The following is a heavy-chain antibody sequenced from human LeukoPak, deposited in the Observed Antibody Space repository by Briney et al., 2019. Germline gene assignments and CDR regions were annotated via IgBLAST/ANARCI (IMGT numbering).Heavy chain of an antibody. V-gene: IGHV4-30-4*01. CDR2: IYYSGST. Sequence: PSQTLSLTCTVSGGSISSGDYYWRWLRQPPGKGLEGIVYIYYSGSTYYNPSLKSRVTISVDTSKNQFTLKLSSVTAADTAVYYCARVVTMIVVAPYDAFDIWGQGKMVTVSS. D-gene: IGHD3-22*01. CDR1: GGSISSGDYY. J-gene: IGHJ3*02. CDR3: ARVVTMIVVAPYDAFDI.